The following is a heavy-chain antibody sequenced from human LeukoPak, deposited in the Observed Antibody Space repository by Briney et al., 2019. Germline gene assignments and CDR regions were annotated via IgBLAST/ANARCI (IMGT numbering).Heavy chain of an antibody. Sequence: PGGSLRLSCAASGFTFSRNAMNWVRQAPGKGLEWVASISYDGSNKYNADSVKGRFTISRDNSKNTLYLQMNSLRAEDTAVYYCARSSDEYSTSWGYLDHWGQGTLVIVSS. CDR1: GFTFSRNA. J-gene: IGHJ4*02. V-gene: IGHV3-30*04. CDR2: ISYDGSNK. D-gene: IGHD6-6*01. CDR3: ARSSDEYSTSWGYLDH.